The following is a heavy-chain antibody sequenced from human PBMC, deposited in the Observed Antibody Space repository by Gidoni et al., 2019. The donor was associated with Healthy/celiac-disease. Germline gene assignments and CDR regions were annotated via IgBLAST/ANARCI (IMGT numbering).Heavy chain of an antibody. CDR2: IYYSGST. CDR3: ARGSHVTYYYDSSGYYSSWFDP. J-gene: IGHJ5*02. D-gene: IGHD3-22*01. Sequence: QVQLQESGPGLVKPSETLSLTCTVSGGSVSSGSYYWSWIRQPPGKGLEWIGYIYYSGSTNYNPSLKSRVTISVDTSKNQFSLKLSSVTAADTAVYYCARGSHVTYYYDSSGYYSSWFDPWGQGTLVTVSS. V-gene: IGHV4-61*01. CDR1: GGSVSSGSYY.